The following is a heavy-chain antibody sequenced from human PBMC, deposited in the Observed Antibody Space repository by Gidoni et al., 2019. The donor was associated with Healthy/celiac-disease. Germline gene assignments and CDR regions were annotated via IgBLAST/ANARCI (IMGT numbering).Heavy chain of an antibody. CDR3: AKDPGWDDSSGYYYYTDAFDI. J-gene: IGHJ3*02. CDR2: ISGSGGST. D-gene: IGHD3-22*01. Sequence: EVQLLESGGGLVQPGGSLRLSCAASGFTFSSYAMSWVRQAPGKGLEWVSAISGSGGSTYYADSVKGRFTIPRDNSKNTLYLQMNSLRAEDTAVYYCAKDPGWDDSSGYYYYTDAFDIWGQGTMVTVSS. CDR1: GFTFSSYA. V-gene: IGHV3-23*01.